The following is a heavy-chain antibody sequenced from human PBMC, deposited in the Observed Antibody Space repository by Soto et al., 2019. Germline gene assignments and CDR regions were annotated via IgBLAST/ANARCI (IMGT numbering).Heavy chain of an antibody. Sequence: QVQLVQSGAEVKKPGASVKVSCRAPGYPFPISGISWVRQAPGQGLEWMGWISGYNGNTDYAQNLQDRVTLTTDASTSSVYMELRSLRSDDTAVYYCARVDYYDSSGYYGYWGQGTLITVSS. CDR3: ARVDYYDSSGYYGY. V-gene: IGHV1-18*04. CDR1: GYPFPISG. CDR2: ISGYNGNT. J-gene: IGHJ4*02. D-gene: IGHD3-22*01.